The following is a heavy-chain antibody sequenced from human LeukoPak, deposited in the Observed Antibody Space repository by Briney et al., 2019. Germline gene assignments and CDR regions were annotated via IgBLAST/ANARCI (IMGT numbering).Heavy chain of an antibody. CDR1: GGSLSSYF. CDR2: INHSGST. Sequence: SETLSLTCTVSGGSLSSYFWSWIRQPPGKGLEWIGEINHSGSTNYNPSLKSRVTISVDTSKNQFSLKLSSVTAADTAVYYCARRSLYTYYYGSGPPGNWGQGTLVTVSS. V-gene: IGHV4-34*01. J-gene: IGHJ4*02. CDR3: ARRSLYTYYYGSGPPGN. D-gene: IGHD3-10*01.